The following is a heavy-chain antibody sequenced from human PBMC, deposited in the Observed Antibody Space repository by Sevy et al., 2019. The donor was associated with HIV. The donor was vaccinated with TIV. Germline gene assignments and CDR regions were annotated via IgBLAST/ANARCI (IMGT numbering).Heavy chain of an antibody. V-gene: IGHV3-48*02. Sequence: GGSLRLSCAASGFTFSSYSMNWVRQAPGKGLEWVSYISSSSTIYYADSVKGGFTISRDNAKNSLYLQMNSLRDEDTAVYYCARDGFVDTAMTRYWYFDLWGRGTLVTVSS. CDR1: GFTFSSYS. D-gene: IGHD5-18*01. CDR3: ARDGFVDTAMTRYWYFDL. J-gene: IGHJ2*01. CDR2: ISSSSTI.